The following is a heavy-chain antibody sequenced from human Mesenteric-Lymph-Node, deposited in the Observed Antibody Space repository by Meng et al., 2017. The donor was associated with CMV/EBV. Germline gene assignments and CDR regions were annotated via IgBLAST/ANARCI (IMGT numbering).Heavy chain of an antibody. J-gene: IGHJ6*02. Sequence: SVKVSCKASGGTFSSYAISWVRQAPGQGLEWMGGIIPILGIANYAQKFQGRVTMTRDTSTSTVYMELSSLRSEDTAVYYCARVPAAGSDYGMDVWGQGTTVTVSS. V-gene: IGHV1-69*10. CDR1: GGTFSSYA. CDR2: IIPILGIA. D-gene: IGHD6-13*01. CDR3: ARVPAAGSDYGMDV.